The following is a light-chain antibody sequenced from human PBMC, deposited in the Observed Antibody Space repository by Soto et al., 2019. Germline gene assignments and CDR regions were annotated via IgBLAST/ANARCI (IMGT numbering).Light chain of an antibody. V-gene: IGLV1-44*01. CDR1: SSNIGDSP. CDR3: AVWIGSLNTVV. J-gene: IGLJ2*01. Sequence: QSVLTQPPSASGTPGQRVTMSCSGSSSNIGDSPVDWYQQVPGAAPKLLIYSTNQRPSGVPDRFSGSKSGTSASLAISGLQSEDEAEYFCAVWIGSLNTVVFGGGTKLTVL. CDR2: STN.